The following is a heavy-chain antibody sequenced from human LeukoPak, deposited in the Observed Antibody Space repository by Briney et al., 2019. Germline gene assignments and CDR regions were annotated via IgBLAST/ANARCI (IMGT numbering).Heavy chain of an antibody. J-gene: IGHJ5*02. V-gene: IGHV1-18*01. CDR1: GYTFTSYG. CDR2: ISAYNGNT. CDR3: ASLKGYCSSTGCYPLDP. Sequence: ASVKVSCKASGYTFTSYGISWVRQAPGQGLEWMGWISAYNGNTNYAQKLQGRVTMTTDTSTSTAYMELRSLRSDDTAVYYCASLKGYCSSTGCYPLDPWGQGTLVTVSS. D-gene: IGHD2-2*01.